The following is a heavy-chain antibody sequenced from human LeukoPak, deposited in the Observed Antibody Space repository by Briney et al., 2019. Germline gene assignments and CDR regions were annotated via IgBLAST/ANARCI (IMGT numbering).Heavy chain of an antibody. CDR1: GFTFSTYT. V-gene: IGHV3-23*01. CDR2: INNSGGTT. D-gene: IGHD3-10*01. CDR3: TSQTYVGNGRYYSDN. J-gene: IGHJ4*02. Sequence: QPGGSLRLSCATSGFTFSTYTMTWVRQAPGRGLEWVATINNSGGTTHYADSVKGRFTVSRDNSKNTLYLQLESLRAEDTAVYSCTSQTYVGNGRYYSDNWGQGTLVTVSS.